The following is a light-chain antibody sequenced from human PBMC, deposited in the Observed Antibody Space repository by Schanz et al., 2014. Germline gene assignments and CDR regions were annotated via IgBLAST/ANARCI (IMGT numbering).Light chain of an antibody. CDR3: MQALQTPGLT. Sequence: DIVMPQSPLSLPVPPGEPASISCRSNQSLLDTSGFNYLDWYVQKPGQSPQLLIYLASNRPSGVPDRFSGSGSGTDFTLTISRVEAEDVGVYYCMQALQTPGLTFGGGTKVEIK. V-gene: IGKV2-28*01. CDR2: LAS. J-gene: IGKJ4*01. CDR1: QSLLDTSGFNY.